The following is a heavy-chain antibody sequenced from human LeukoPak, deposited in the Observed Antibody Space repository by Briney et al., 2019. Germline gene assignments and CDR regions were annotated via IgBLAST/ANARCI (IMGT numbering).Heavy chain of an antibody. CDR1: GGTSSSYA. D-gene: IGHD3-22*01. CDR2: IIPIFGTA. J-gene: IGHJ4*02. CDR3: ARPPLYDSSGYYFDY. Sequence: SVKVSCKATGGTSSSYAISWVRQAPGQGLEWMGGIIPIFGTAHYPHKFQGRGTITADESTSTAYMELSSLRSEDTAVYYCARPPLYDSSGYYFDYWGQGTLVTVSS. V-gene: IGHV1-69*13.